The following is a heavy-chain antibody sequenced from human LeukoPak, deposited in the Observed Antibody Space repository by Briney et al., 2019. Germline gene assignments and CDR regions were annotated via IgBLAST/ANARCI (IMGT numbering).Heavy chain of an antibody. J-gene: IGHJ6*03. V-gene: IGHV4-61*02. Sequence: SETLSPTCTVSGGSISSGSYYWSWIRQPAGKGLEWIGRIYTSGSTNYNPSLKSRVTISVDTSKNQFSLKLSSVTAADTAVYYCARGFCSTSCYYYYYMDVWGKGTTVTVSS. CDR2: IYTSGST. CDR1: GGSISSGSYY. CDR3: ARGFCSTSCYYYYYMDV. D-gene: IGHD2-2*01.